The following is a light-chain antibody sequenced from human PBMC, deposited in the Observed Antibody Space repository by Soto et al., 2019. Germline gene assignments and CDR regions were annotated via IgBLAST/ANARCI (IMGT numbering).Light chain of an antibody. J-gene: IGKJ1*01. CDR1: QPVNSGY. CDR2: GVS. Sequence: EIVLPQAPGTLSLSPGEGATLSCRASQPVNSGYLAWYQQKPGQAPRLLMYGVSTRDTGIPDRFSGSGAGTDFTLTISRLEPGDFAVYYCQVYGSSPKTFGQGTKVDIK. CDR3: QVYGSSPKT. V-gene: IGKV3-20*01.